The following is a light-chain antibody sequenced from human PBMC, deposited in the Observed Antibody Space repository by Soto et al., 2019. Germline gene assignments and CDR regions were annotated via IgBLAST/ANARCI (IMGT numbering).Light chain of an antibody. V-gene: IGLV2-11*01. CDR3: FSYAGSYTFV. CDR1: SSDVGGYSY. CDR2: DAK. J-gene: IGLJ1*01. Sequence: QSALTQPRSVSGSPGQSVTVSCTGSSSDVGGYSYVSWYQQHPGKAPKLMNYDAKTPPSRIPYRFSGSKSGNTASLTISGLQTEDEANYYCFSYAGSYTFVFGTGTKLTVL.